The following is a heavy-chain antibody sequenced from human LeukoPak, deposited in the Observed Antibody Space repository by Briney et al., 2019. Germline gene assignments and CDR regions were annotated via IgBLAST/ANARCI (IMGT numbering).Heavy chain of an antibody. V-gene: IGHV3-21*01. CDR1: GFTFSSYS. CDR3: ARDSGYSSSWYEESNWFDP. J-gene: IGHJ5*02. CDR2: ISSSSSHI. D-gene: IGHD6-13*01. Sequence: GGSLRLSCAASGFTFSSYSMNWVRQAPGKGLEWVSSISSSSSHIYYADSVKGRFTISGDNAKNSLYLQMNSLRAEDTAVYYCARDSGYSSSWYEESNWFDPWGQGTLVTVSS.